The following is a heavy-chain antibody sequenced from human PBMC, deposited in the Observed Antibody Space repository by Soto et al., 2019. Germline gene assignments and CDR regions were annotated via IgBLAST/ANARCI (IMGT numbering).Heavy chain of an antibody. V-gene: IGHV1-3*01. CDR3: ARDRYLGCSGGSCYRFDP. CDR2: INAGNGNT. Sequence: ASVKVSCKASGYTFTSYAMHWVRQAPGQRLEWMGWINAGNGNTKYSQKFQGRVTITRDTSASTAYMELSSLRSEDTAVYYCARDRYLGCSGGSCYRFDPWGQGTLVTVSS. J-gene: IGHJ5*02. D-gene: IGHD2-15*01. CDR1: GYTFTSYA.